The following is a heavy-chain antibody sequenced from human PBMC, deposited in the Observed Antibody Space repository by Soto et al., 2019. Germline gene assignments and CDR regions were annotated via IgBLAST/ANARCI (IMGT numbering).Heavy chain of an antibody. Sequence: QVQLQQWGAGLLKPWETLSLTCAVYGGPFSGYYWIWIRQPPGKGLEWIGEINDSGSTNYNPSLNSRVTISVETSKTQFSLKLSSVTAADTAVYYCARSRFRGGYNLWGQGNLVTVSS. V-gene: IGHV4-34*01. CDR2: INDSGST. CDR3: ARSRFRGGYNL. D-gene: IGHD5-12*01. CDR1: GGPFSGYY. J-gene: IGHJ4*02.